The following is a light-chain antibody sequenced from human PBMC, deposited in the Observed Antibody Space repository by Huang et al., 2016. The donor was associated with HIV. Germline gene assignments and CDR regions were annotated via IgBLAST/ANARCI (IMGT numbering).Light chain of an antibody. Sequence: DIQMTQSPSSLSASVGDRVTMTCRASQSITSYLNWYQQIPENPPKLVIYTASVLQGGVPSRFSGSGSGTEFTLTISSLQPEDFATYYCQQSRSFPLTFGGGTKVEIK. CDR2: TAS. CDR3: QQSRSFPLT. J-gene: IGKJ4*01. V-gene: IGKV1-39*01. CDR1: QSITSY.